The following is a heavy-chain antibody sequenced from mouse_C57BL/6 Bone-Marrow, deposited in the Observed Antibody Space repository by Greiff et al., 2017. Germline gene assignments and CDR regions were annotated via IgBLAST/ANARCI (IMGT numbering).Heavy chain of an antibody. CDR3: ASDYYSSSPLAY. J-gene: IGHJ3*01. Sequence: VQLQQSGAELVMPGASVKLSCKASGYTFTSYWMHWVKQRPGQGLEWIGEIDPSDSYTNSNQKFKGKSTLTVDKSSSTAYMQLSSLTSEDSAVYYCASDYYSSSPLAYWGQGTLVTVSA. V-gene: IGHV1-69*01. CDR2: IDPSDSYT. CDR1: GYTFTSYW. D-gene: IGHD1-1*01.